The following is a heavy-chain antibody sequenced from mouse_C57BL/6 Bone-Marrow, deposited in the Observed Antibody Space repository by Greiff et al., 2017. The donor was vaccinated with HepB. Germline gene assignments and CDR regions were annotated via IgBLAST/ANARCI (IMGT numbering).Heavy chain of an antibody. CDR3: ARPTTVVATRYYFDY. Sequence: VKLMESGPELVKPGASVKISCKASGYAFSSSWMNWVKQRPGKGLEWIGRIYPGDGDTNYNGKFKGKATLTADKSSSTAYMQLSSLTSEDSAVYFCARPTTVVATRYYFDYWGQGTTLTVSS. CDR2: IYPGDGDT. V-gene: IGHV1-82*01. D-gene: IGHD1-1*01. J-gene: IGHJ2*01. CDR1: GYAFSSSW.